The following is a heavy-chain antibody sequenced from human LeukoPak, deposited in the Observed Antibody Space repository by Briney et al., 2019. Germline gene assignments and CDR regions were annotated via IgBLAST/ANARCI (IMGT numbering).Heavy chain of an antibody. CDR1: GFTFSSYW. CDR2: IKQDGSEK. D-gene: IGHD3-22*01. J-gene: IGHJ3*02. CDR3: ARENAYYYDSSGYSYAFDI. V-gene: IGHV3-7*01. Sequence: GGSLRLSCAASGFTFSSYWMSWVRQAPGKGLEWVANIKQDGSEKYYVDSVKGRFTISRDNAKNSLYLQMNSLRAEDTAVYYCARENAYYYDSSGYSYAFDIWGQGAMVTVSS.